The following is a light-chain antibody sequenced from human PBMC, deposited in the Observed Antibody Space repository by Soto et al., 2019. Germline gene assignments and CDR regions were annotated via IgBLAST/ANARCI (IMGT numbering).Light chain of an antibody. CDR1: QTINSN. CDR3: QQYDTRPPFT. CDR2: GAS. V-gene: IGKV3-15*01. J-gene: IGKJ2*01. Sequence: EIVMTQSPATLAVSPGESATLSCRASQTINSNFAWFQQKPGQAPRLLIYGASTRAIGIPARFSGSGSGTEFTLTISSLQSEDFAIYYCQQYDTRPPFTFGHGTKVDSK.